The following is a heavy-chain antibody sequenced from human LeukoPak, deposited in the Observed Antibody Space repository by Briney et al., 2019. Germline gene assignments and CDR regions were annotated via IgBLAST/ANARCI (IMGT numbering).Heavy chain of an antibody. V-gene: IGHV4-39*01. Sequence: SETLSLTCSVSGDSITSNNFYWGWLRQPPGQGLEWIVTVYHTEIAYCNPSLSSRISMSVDTAKNYFSLRLNSVTANDTAVYYCARHGILTDHSVRYWGQGILVTVS. J-gene: IGHJ4*02. CDR2: VYHTEIA. D-gene: IGHD3-9*01. CDR1: GDSITSNNFY. CDR3: ARHGILTDHSVRY.